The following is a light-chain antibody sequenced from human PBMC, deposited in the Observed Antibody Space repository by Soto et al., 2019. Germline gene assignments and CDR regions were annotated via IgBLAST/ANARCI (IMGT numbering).Light chain of an antibody. V-gene: IGLV2-14*01. J-gene: IGLJ2*01. Sequence: QSVLTQPASVSGSPGQSITISCTGTSSDVGFYNYVSWSQQLPGKVPKLIIFDVTNRPSGVSNRFSGSKSGNTASLTISGLQAEDEADYYCSSYTTSNTVVFGGGTKLTVL. CDR2: DVT. CDR3: SSYTTSNTVV. CDR1: SSDVGFYNY.